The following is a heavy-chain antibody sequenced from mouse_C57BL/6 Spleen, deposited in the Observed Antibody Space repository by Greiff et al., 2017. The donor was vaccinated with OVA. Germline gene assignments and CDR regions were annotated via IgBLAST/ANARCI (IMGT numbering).Heavy chain of an antibody. CDR1: GYSFTGYY. CDR3: ARYDGYRFAY. J-gene: IGHJ3*01. D-gene: IGHD2-3*01. Sequence: VQLQQSGPELVKPGASVKISCKASGYSFTGYYMNWVKQSPEKSLEWIGEINPSTGGTTYNQKFKAKATLTVDKSSSTAYMQLKSLTTEDAAVDYCARYDGYRFAYWGQGTLVTVSA. CDR2: INPSTGGT. V-gene: IGHV1-42*01.